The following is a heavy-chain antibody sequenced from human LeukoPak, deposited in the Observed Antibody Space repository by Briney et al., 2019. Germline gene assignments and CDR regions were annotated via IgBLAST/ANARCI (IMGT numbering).Heavy chain of an antibody. CDR1: GGSISDYY. CDR3: ANIKPGSNFGDFDF. Sequence: SETLSLTCTVSGGSISDYYWSWIRQPPGKEREGIAYMFDTVSTKSNPSLKSRLTLSVDTSKKQFSLRLSSVTAADTAVYYWANIKPGSNFGDFDFWGQGIKVTVSS. V-gene: IGHV4-59*01. J-gene: IGHJ4*02. CDR2: MFDTVST. D-gene: IGHD3-16*01.